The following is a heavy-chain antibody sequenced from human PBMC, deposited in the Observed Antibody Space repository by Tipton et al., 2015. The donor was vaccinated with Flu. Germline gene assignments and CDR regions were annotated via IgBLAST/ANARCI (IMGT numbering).Heavy chain of an antibody. D-gene: IGHD4-17*01. Sequence: LRLSCTVSGGSISSGSYYWSWIRQPAGKGLEWIGRIYTSGSTNYNPTLKSRVTISVDTSKNQFSLKLSSVTAADTAVYYCASRLNGDVDYWGQGTLVTVSS. V-gene: IGHV4-61*02. CDR3: ASRLNGDVDY. CDR1: GGSISSGSYY. J-gene: IGHJ4*02. CDR2: IYTSGST.